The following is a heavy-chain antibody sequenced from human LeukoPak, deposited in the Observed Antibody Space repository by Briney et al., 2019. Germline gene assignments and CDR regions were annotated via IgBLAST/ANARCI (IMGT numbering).Heavy chain of an antibody. CDR3: VRLRRNSDTSGYYYYYDF. J-gene: IGHJ4*02. Sequence: GGSLRLSCVASGYTFSSFSINWVRQAPGKGLEWVSSISVRRNYIYYADSVRGRFSISRDDARESLFLQMNSLRAEDTAVYYCVRLRRNSDTSGYYYYYDFWGQGTLVTVSS. CDR2: ISVRRNYI. V-gene: IGHV3-21*01. D-gene: IGHD3-22*01. CDR1: GYTFSSFS.